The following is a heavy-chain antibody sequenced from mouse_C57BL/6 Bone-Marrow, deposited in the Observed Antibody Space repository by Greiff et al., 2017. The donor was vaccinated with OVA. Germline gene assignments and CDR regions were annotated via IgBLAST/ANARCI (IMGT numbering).Heavy chain of an antibody. J-gene: IGHJ4*01. D-gene: IGHD4-1*01. Sequence: QVQLQQSVAELARPGASVKLSCNSSGYTFTSYGISWVKQRTLQCLECIGEIYPRSGNTYYNEKFKGKATLTADKSSSTAYMELRSLTSEDSAVYFCARLHWDVGAMDYWGQGTSVTVSS. CDR1: GYTFTSYG. CDR3: ARLHWDVGAMDY. CDR2: IYPRSGNT. V-gene: IGHV1-81*01.